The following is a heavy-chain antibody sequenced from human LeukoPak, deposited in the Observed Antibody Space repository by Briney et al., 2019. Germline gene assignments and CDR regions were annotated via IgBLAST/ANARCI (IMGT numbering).Heavy chain of an antibody. D-gene: IGHD1-26*01. CDR3: AKDVGKWESLHFFDY. CDR1: GFTFSSYA. J-gene: IGHJ4*02. Sequence: GGSLRLSCAASGFTFSSYAMNWVRQTPGKGLEWISGISGSGASTYYADSVKGRFTISRDDSRNTLYLQMNSLRGDDTAVYYCAKDVGKWESLHFFDYWGQGTLVTVSS. V-gene: IGHV3-23*01. CDR2: ISGSGAST.